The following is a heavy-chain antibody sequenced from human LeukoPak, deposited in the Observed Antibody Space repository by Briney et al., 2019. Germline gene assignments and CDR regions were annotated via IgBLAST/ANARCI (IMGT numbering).Heavy chain of an antibody. D-gene: IGHD5-18*01. Sequence: SETLSLTCTVSGGSISNNHWNLIRQPPGKGLEWIGDIYYSGSTNYNPSLKSRVAMSVDTSKSQFSLNLTSVTAADTAVYYCARQSLEGRYSYAGFDSWGQGTLVTVSS. CDR3: ARQSLEGRYSYAGFDS. V-gene: IGHV4-59*01. CDR2: IYYSGST. J-gene: IGHJ4*02. CDR1: GGSISNNH.